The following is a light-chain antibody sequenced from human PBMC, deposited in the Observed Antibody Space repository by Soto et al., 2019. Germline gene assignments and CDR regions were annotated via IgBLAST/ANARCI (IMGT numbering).Light chain of an antibody. CDR2: EVT. V-gene: IGLV2-23*02. CDR3: CFYAGGSTLL. J-gene: IGLJ3*02. Sequence: QSALTQPASVSGSPGQSINMSCTGTSSDVGNYNFVSWYQQPPGKAPKLIIYEVTKRSSGVSSRFSASKSGNTASLTISGLQAEDEALYHCCFYAGGSTLLFGGGTKLTVL. CDR1: SSDVGNYNF.